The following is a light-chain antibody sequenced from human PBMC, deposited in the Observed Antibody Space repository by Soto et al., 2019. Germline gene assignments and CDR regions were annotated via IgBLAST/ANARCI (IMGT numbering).Light chain of an antibody. J-gene: IGKJ1*01. CDR2: GAS. CDR1: QSVRSSY. Sequence: EIVLTQSPGTLSLSPGERATLSCRASQSVRSSYSAWYQQKPGQAPRLLIYGASSRASGIPARFSGSGSGTDFTLTISRLEPEDFAVYYCQQYGSSPPWTFGQGTKVEFK. CDR3: QQYGSSPPWT. V-gene: IGKV3-20*01.